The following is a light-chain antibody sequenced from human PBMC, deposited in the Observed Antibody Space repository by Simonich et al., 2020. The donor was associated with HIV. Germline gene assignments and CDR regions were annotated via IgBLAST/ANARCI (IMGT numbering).Light chain of an antibody. Sequence: DIVMTQTPLSLSVTPGQPASISCKSSQSLLQRDGKTYLYWYLQKPGQSPQILIYEVSNLVSGVPDRFSGSGSGTDFTLKISRVEAEDVGVYYCMQSVQLRTFGGGTKVEIK. V-gene: IGKV2D-29*02. CDR3: MQSVQLRT. CDR1: QSLLQRDGKTY. J-gene: IGKJ4*01. CDR2: EVS.